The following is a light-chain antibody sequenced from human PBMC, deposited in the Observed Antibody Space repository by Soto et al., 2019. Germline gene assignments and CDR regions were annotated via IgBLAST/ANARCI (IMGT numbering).Light chain of an antibody. CDR1: QSISSK. J-gene: IGKJ4*01. CDR2: GAS. V-gene: IGKV3D-15*01. CDR3: QQYDKWPLT. Sequence: EIVLTQSPCTLSLSPGERAPLSCTASQSISSKLAWYHHKPGQAPRLLIYGASTRATGIPARFSGSGSGTEFTLTISSLQSEDFAVYYCQQYDKWPLTFGGGTKVDIK.